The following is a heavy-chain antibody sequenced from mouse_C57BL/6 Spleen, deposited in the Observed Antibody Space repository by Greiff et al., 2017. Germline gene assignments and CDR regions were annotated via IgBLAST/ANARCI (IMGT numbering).Heavy chain of an antibody. CDR2: ISDGGSYT. V-gene: IGHV5-4*03. D-gene: IGHD2-2*01. Sequence: EVKLVESGGGLVKPGGSLKLSCAASGFTFSSYAMSWVRQTPEKRLEWVATISDGGSYTYYPDNVKGRFTISRDNAKNYLYLQMSHLKSKDTAMYYCARDGGLLDYWGQGTTLTVSS. CDR1: GFTFSSYA. CDR3: ARDGGLLDY. J-gene: IGHJ2*01.